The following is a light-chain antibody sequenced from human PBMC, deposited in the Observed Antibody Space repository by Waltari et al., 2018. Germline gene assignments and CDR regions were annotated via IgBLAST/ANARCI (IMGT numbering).Light chain of an antibody. J-gene: IGKJ1*01. Sequence: AIQVTQSPSSLSASVGDRVTIPYRASQAIRNDLGWYQQRPGRAPKLLIYAASRLEGGVPSRFSGSGSGTDFTLTISNPQPEDFASYYCMQDYNYPRTFGQGTKVEIK. CDR3: MQDYNYPRT. CDR2: AAS. CDR1: QAIRND. V-gene: IGKV1-6*01.